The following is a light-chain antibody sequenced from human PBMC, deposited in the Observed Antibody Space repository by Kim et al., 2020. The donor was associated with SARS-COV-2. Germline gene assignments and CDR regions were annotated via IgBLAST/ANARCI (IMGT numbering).Light chain of an antibody. Sequence: VSPEESATRSCGARQGVSGNLRWYQQRPGQAPRLLLYDASHRATGIPPRFSGSGSGTDFTLTISSLEPEDFAIYYCQQRSNWPLTFGGGTKVDIK. CDR2: DAS. J-gene: IGKJ4*01. V-gene: IGKV3-11*01. CDR3: QQRSNWPLT. CDR1: QGVSGN.